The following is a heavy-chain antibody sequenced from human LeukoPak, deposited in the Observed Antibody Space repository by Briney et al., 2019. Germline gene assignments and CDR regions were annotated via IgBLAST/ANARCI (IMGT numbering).Heavy chain of an antibody. Sequence: SETLSLTCTVSGGSISSYYWSWIRQPPGKGLEWIGYIYYSGSTNYNPSLKSRVTISVDTSKNQFSLKLSSVTAADTAVYYCARSLGVVVPAALNWFYPWGQGTLVTVSS. CDR3: ARSLGVVVPAALNWFYP. V-gene: IGHV4-59*01. J-gene: IGHJ5*02. CDR2: IYYSGST. CDR1: GGSISSYY. D-gene: IGHD2-2*01.